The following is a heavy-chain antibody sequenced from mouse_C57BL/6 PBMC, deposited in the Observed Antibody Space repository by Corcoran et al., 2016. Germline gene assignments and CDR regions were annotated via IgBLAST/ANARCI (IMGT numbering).Heavy chain of an antibody. J-gene: IGHJ3*01. CDR1: GYTFTTYG. CDR3: ARGGDDYVCVAY. V-gene: IGHV9-3*01. Sequence: QIQLVQFGTELKKPGETVKISCKGSGYTFTTYGMSRVKQEPGKGLKWMGWINTYSGVPTYADDFKGRFAFSLDTSASTAYLQINNLTNEDTATYFCARGGDDYVCVAYWGQGTLVTVSA. CDR2: INTYSGVP. D-gene: IGHD2-4*01.